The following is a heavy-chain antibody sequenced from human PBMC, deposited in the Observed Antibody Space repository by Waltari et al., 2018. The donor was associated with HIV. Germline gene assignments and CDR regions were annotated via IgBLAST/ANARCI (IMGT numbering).Heavy chain of an antibody. CDR1: GFTFSNYW. J-gene: IGHJ4*02. V-gene: IGHV3-74*01. CDR3: ARGGSKPLDY. CDR2: INSDGSST. Sequence: EVQLVESGGGSVQPGGSLRLSCAASGFTFSNYWMHWVRQAPGKGLVWISRINSDGSSTSYADSVKGRFTISRDNAKNTVYLQMNSLRAEDTAVYYCARGGSKPLDYWGQGTLVTVSS. D-gene: IGHD4-4*01.